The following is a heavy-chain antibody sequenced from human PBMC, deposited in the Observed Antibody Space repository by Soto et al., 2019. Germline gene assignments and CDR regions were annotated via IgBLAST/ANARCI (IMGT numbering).Heavy chain of an antibody. Sequence: QVQLVQSGAEVKKPGSSVKVSCKASGGTFSSYAISLVRQAPGQGLEWMGGIIPIFGTANYAQKFQGRVTITSDESTSTAYMELSSLRSEDTAVYYCARDLLLSRTNYYYYGMDVCCQGPTVTVSS. J-gene: IGHJ6*02. CDR1: GGTFSSYA. D-gene: IGHD3-10*01. V-gene: IGHV1-69*01. CDR2: IIPIFGTA. CDR3: ARDLLLSRTNYYYYGMDV.